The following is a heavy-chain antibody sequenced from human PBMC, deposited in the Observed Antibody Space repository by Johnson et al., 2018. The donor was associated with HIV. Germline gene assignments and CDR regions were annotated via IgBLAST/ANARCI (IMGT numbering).Heavy chain of an antibody. D-gene: IGHD3-22*01. V-gene: IGHV3-30*04. Sequence: QVQLVESGGGVVQPRRSLRLSCAASGFTFSSYAMHWVRQAPGQGLEWVAVISHDGNSKYYSDSVNGRFTISRDKSKNTLYLQMNSLGAEDTPVYYCAGVDRGAFDLWGHGTLVTVSS. CDR3: AGVDRGAFDL. CDR1: GFTFSSYA. CDR2: ISHDGNSK. J-gene: IGHJ3*01.